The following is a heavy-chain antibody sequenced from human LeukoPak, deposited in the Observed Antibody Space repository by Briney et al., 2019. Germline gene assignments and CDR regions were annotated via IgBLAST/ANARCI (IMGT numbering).Heavy chain of an antibody. CDR3: ARAVVPAAMMSFDY. J-gene: IGHJ4*02. CDR2: INPNSGGT. V-gene: IGHV1-2*02. D-gene: IGHD2-2*01. CDR1: GYTFTGYY. Sequence: ASVKVSYKASGYTFTGYYMHWVRQAPGQGLEWMGWINPNSGGTNYAQKFQGRVTMTRDTSISTAYMELSRLRSDDTAVYYCARAVVPAAMMSFDYWGQGTLVTVSS.